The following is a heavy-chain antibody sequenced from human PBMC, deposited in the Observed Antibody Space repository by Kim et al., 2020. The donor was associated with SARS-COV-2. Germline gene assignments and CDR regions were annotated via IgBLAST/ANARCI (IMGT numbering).Heavy chain of an antibody. CDR1: GFTFSSYG. D-gene: IGHD5-18*01. CDR2: ISYDGSNK. Sequence: GGSLRLSCAASGFTFSSYGMHWVRQAPGKGLEWVAVISYDGSNKYYADSVKGRFTISRDNSKNTLYLQMNSLRAEDTAVYYCAKDRRSGYSYGFALYYGMDVWGQGTTVTVSS. J-gene: IGHJ6*02. V-gene: IGHV3-30*18. CDR3: AKDRRSGYSYGFALYYGMDV.